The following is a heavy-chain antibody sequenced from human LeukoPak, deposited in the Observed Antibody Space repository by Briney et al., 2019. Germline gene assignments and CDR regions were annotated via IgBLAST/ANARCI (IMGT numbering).Heavy chain of an antibody. V-gene: IGHV1-18*01. CDR1: GYTFTSYG. CDR2: ISAYNGNT. J-gene: IGHJ3*02. Sequence: GAAVKVSCKASGYTFTSYGISWVRQAPGQGLEWMGWISAYNGNTNYAQKLQGRVTMTTDTSTSTAYMELRSLRSDDTAVYYCARDYDYVWGSYRSAGSDAFDIWGQGTMVTVSS. D-gene: IGHD3-16*02. CDR3: ARDYDYVWGSYRSAGSDAFDI.